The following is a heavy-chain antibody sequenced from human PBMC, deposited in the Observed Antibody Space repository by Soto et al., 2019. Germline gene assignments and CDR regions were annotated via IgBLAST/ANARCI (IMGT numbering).Heavy chain of an antibody. CDR3: GRRGSGSYYDY. V-gene: IGHV3-23*01. D-gene: IGHD1-26*01. CDR2: ISGSGDST. Sequence: EVQLLESGGGLVQPGGSLRLSCAASGFTFSSYAMRWVRQAPVKGLEWVSAISGSGDSTYYADSVKGRFTISRDNYKNTLYLQMNSLRAEDTAVYYCGRRGSGSYYDYWGQGTLVTVSS. J-gene: IGHJ4*02. CDR1: GFTFSSYA.